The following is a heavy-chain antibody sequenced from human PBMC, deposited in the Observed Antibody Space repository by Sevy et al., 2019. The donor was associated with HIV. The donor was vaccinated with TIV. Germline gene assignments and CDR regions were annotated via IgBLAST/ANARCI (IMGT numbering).Heavy chain of an antibody. CDR3: AKGGRSYGDSYSDH. J-gene: IGHJ4*02. V-gene: IGHV3-23*01. Sequence: GGSLRLSCAASGFTFGDYAMSWFRQAPGKGLEWVSVISGSGNSAYYADSVKGRFTISRDNSKNTLSLQMNSLRAEDTAVYYCAKGGRSYGDSYSDHWGQGTLVTVSS. D-gene: IGHD5-18*01. CDR1: GFTFGDYA. CDR2: ISGSGNSA.